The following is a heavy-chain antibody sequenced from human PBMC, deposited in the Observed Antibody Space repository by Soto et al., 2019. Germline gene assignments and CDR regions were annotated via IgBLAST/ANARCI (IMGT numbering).Heavy chain of an antibody. V-gene: IGHV5-51*01. CDR3: ARLLISYSGSKYYFDY. Sequence: GESLKISCNGSGYSVSSYWIGWVRQTPGKGLEWMGIIYLGDSDTRYSPSFQGQVTISADKSTSTAYLQWSSLRASDTAMYYCARLLISYSGSKYYFDYWGQGTLVTVSS. J-gene: IGHJ4*02. D-gene: IGHD6-6*01. CDR1: GYSVSSYW. CDR2: IYLGDSDT.